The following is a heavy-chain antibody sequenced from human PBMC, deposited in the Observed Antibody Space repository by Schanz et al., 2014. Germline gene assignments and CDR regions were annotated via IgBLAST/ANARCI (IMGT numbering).Heavy chain of an antibody. CDR1: GYIFTGYY. V-gene: IGHV1-2*02. D-gene: IGHD2-15*01. J-gene: IGHJ4*02. CDR3: ARAGYCRDSGCYSLGIEY. CDR2: INPNSGGT. Sequence: QVQLVQSGAEMKKPGASVKVSCKASGYIFTGYYMHWVRQAPGQGLEWMGRINPNSGGTNYAQKFQGRVTMTRDTSISTAYMELSSLRSDDTAVYYCARAGYCRDSGCYSLGIEYWGQGTLVTVSS.